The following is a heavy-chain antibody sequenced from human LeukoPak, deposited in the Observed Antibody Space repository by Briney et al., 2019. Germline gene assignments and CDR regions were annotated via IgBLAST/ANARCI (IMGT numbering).Heavy chain of an antibody. CDR2: IYSSDYM. V-gene: IGHV3-66*01. D-gene: IGHD3-10*01. CDR1: GFIFSSYT. J-gene: IGHJ4*02. CDR3: ATERPDSRVLDY. Sequence: GGSLRLSCAASGFIFSSYTMNWVRQAPGKGLEWVSIIYSSDYMYYADSVKGRFTISRDNSKNTLYLQMNSLRVEDSAVYYCATERPDSRVLDYWGQGLVVTVSS.